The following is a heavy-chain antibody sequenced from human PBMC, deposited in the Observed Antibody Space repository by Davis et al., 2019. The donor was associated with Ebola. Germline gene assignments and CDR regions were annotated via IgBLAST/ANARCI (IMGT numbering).Heavy chain of an antibody. D-gene: IGHD2-2*01. CDR2: IIPIFGTA. J-gene: IGHJ6*03. Sequence: SVKVSCKASGGTFSSYAISWVRQAPGQGLEWMGGIIPIFGTANYVQKFQGRVTITADESTSTAYMELSSLRSEDTAVYYCAGSGIPAATRIKYGPRDYYYYMDVWGKGTTVTVSS. CDR3: AGSGIPAATRIKYGPRDYYYYMDV. CDR1: GGTFSSYA. V-gene: IGHV1-69*13.